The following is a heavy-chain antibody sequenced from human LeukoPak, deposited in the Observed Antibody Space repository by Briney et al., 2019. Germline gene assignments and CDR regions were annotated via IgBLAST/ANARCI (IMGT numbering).Heavy chain of an antibody. CDR1: GGSFSGYY. Sequence: PSETLSLTCAVYGGSFSGYYWGWIRQPPGKGLEWIGSIYYSGGTYYNPSLKSRVTISVDTSKNQFSLKLSSVTAADTAVYYRARRVPDSSGYYYMDVWGKGTTVTVSS. V-gene: IGHV4-39*01. CDR2: IYYSGGT. D-gene: IGHD3-22*01. CDR3: ARRVPDSSGYYYMDV. J-gene: IGHJ6*03.